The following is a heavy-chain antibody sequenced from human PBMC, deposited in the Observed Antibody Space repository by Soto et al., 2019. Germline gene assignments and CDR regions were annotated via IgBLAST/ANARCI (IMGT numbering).Heavy chain of an antibody. CDR2: ISYDGSTK. D-gene: IGHD3-3*01. Sequence: GGSLRLSCAASGCTFSSYAMHWVRQAPGKGLEWVAVISYDGSTKYYADSVKGRFTISRDNAKNSLYLQMNSLRAEDTAVYYCARDYGSGGYDFWSGYNWFDPWGQGTLVTVSS. CDR1: GCTFSSYA. J-gene: IGHJ5*02. V-gene: IGHV3-30*04. CDR3: ARDYGSGGYDFWSGYNWFDP.